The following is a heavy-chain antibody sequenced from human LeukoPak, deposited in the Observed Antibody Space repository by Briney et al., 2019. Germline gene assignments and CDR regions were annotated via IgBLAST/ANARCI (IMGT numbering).Heavy chain of an antibody. CDR1: GFTFSSYE. CDR2: ISSSGSTI. J-gene: IGHJ4*02. D-gene: IGHD3-22*01. CDR3: ARAVSYYDSSGLYYLDY. V-gene: IGHV3-48*03. Sequence: GGSLRLSCAASGFTFSSYEMNWVRQAPGKGLEWVSYISSSGSTIYYADSVKGRFTISRDNAKNSLYLQMNSLRAEDTAVYYCARAVSYYDSSGLYYLDYWGQGTLVTVSS.